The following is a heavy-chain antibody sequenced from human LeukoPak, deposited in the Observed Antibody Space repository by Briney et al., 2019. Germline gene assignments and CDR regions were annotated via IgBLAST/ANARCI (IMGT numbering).Heavy chain of an antibody. CDR3: ARDLDYGDYRAFDI. D-gene: IGHD4-17*01. CDR2: IYYSGST. CDR1: GGSISSGDYY. V-gene: IGHV4-30-4*08. J-gene: IGHJ3*02. Sequence: PSETLSLTCTVSGGSISSGDYYWSWIRQPPGKGLEWIGYIYYSGSTYYNPSLKSRVTISVDTSKNQFSLKLSSVTAADTAVYYCARDLDYGDYRAFDIWGQGTMVTLSS.